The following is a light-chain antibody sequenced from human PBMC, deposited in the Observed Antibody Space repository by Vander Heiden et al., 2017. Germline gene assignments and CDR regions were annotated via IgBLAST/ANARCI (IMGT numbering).Light chain of an antibody. CDR2: GLS. CDR3: MPSKEYTIT. J-gene: IGKJ5*01. V-gene: IGKV2D-29*01. CDR1: HSLLHSGGQTF. Sequence: DVVLTQTPLSLSVNPGQPASISCRSSHSLLHSGGQTFLSLYLQKPSPPPQLLIYGLSYRFSRVPDRVSGSGSAANFTLKISRVEAGDAGVYYCMPSKEYTITFGQGTRLEIK.